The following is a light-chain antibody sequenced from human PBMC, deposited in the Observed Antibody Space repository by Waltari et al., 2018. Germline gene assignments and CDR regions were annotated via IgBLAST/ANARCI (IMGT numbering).Light chain of an antibody. V-gene: IGLV2-8*01. CDR2: EVN. J-gene: IGLJ1*01. Sequence: QSALTQPPSASGSPGQSVAISCTGTSSDIGRYDLVSWYQQHPGQAPKRFISEVNKRPAVVPDRFSGAKSGNTASLTVSWLQAEDEADYYCSSHGGSDKFYVFGTGTKVTVL. CDR3: SSHGGSDKFYV. CDR1: SSDIGRYDL.